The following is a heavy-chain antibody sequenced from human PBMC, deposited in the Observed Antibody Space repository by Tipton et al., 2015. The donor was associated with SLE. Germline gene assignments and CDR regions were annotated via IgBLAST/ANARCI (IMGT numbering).Heavy chain of an antibody. CDR2: INHSGST. CDR1: GGSFSGYY. J-gene: IGHJ3*02. V-gene: IGHV4-34*01. CDR3: ARGGGSGWYNAFDI. Sequence: TLSLTCEVYGGSFSGYYWSWIRQPPGKGLEWIGEINHSGSTNYNPSLKSRVTISVDTSKNQFSLKLSSVTAADTAVYYCARGGGSGWYNAFDIWGQGTMVTVSS. D-gene: IGHD6-19*01.